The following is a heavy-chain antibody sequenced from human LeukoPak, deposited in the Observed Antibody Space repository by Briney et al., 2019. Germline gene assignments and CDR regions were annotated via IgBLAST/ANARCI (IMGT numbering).Heavy chain of an antibody. Sequence: SQTLSLTCTVSGGSISSGGYYWSWIRQHPGKGLEWIGYIYYSGSTYYNPSLKSRVTISVDTSKNQFSLKLSSVTAADTAVYYCARVVVCSGGSCYPNPYYFDYWGQGTLVTVSS. CDR3: ARVVVCSGGSCYPNPYYFDY. V-gene: IGHV4-31*03. D-gene: IGHD2-15*01. CDR1: GGSISSGGYY. J-gene: IGHJ4*02. CDR2: IYYSGST.